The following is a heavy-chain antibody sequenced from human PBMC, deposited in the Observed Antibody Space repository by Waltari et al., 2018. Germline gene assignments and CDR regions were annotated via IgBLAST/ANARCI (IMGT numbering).Heavy chain of an antibody. V-gene: IGHV2-5*01. CDR1: GFSLSTSGVG. D-gene: IGHD3-16*01. CDR3: AQRGGGYYFDY. Sequence: QITLKESGPTLVKPTQTLTLTCTFSGFSLSTSGVGVGWIRQPPGKALEWLALIYWNDDKRYSPSLKGRPTHTKGTPKNPVVLKKTKLDPLENGTIFLAQRGGGYYFDYWGQGTLVTVSS. CDR2: IYWNDDK. J-gene: IGHJ4*02.